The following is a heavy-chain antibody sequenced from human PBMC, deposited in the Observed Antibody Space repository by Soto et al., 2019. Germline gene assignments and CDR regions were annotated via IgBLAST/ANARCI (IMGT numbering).Heavy chain of an antibody. CDR1: GGSFSGYY. D-gene: IGHD6-19*01. J-gene: IGHJ6*02. Sequence: QVQLQQWGAGLLKPSETLSLTCAVYGGSFSGYYWSWIRQPPGKGLEWIGEINHSGSTNYNPSLKSRVTISVDTSKNQFSLKLSSVTAADTAVYYCARFKVAGEYYYYYYGMDVWGQGTTVTVSS. CDR2: INHSGST. CDR3: ARFKVAGEYYYYYYGMDV. V-gene: IGHV4-34*01.